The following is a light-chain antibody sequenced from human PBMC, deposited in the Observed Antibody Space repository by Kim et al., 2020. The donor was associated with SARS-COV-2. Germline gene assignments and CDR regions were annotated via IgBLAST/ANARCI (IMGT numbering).Light chain of an antibody. Sequence: VPPGQTASITCSGDKLGDKYACWYQQKPGQSPVLVIYQDSKRPSGNPERFSGSNSGNTATLTISGTQAMDEADYYCQAWDSSTAVFGTGTKVTVL. CDR1: KLGDKY. V-gene: IGLV3-1*01. J-gene: IGLJ1*01. CDR3: QAWDSSTAV. CDR2: QDS.